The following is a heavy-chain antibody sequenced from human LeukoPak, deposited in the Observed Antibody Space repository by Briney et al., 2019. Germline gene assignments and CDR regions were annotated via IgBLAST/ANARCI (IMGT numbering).Heavy chain of an antibody. J-gene: IGHJ2*01. CDR3: ARDRREDYSGDFDL. Sequence: PSETLSLTCTVSGGSISSYYWSWIRQPPGKGLEWIGYIYYSGSTNYNPSLKSRVTMSVDTSKNQFSLKLSSVTAADTAVYYWARDRREDYSGDFDLWGRGTLVTVSS. CDR1: GGSISSYY. V-gene: IGHV4-59*12. D-gene: IGHD2-15*01. CDR2: IYYSGST.